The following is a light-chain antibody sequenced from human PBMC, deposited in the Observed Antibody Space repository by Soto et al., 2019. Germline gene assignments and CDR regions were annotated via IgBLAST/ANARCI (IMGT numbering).Light chain of an antibody. V-gene: IGKV3-15*01. CDR2: GAS. CDR1: QGVSSN. Sequence: EIVMTQSPATLSVSPGERATLSCRASQGVSSNLAWYQQKPGQAPRLLIYGASTRATGIPARFSGSGSGTEFTLTISSLQSEDFAVYYCQQYNNGVTFGQGTKVEIK. J-gene: IGKJ1*01. CDR3: QQYNNGVT.